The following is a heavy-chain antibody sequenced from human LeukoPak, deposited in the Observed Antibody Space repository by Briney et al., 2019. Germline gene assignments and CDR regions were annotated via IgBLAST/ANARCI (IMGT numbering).Heavy chain of an antibody. CDR2: ISSSGSTI. CDR3: ARERSNHRPLNYYGSGSYDDNFDY. D-gene: IGHD3-10*01. J-gene: IGHJ4*02. V-gene: IGHV3-48*03. CDR1: GFTFSSYE. Sequence: GGSLRLSCAASGFTFSSYEMNWLRQAPGKGLEWVSYISSSGSTIYYADSVKGRFTISRDNAKNSLYLHMKSLRAEDKVVYYCARERSNHRPLNYYGSGSYDDNFDYWGQGTLVTVAT.